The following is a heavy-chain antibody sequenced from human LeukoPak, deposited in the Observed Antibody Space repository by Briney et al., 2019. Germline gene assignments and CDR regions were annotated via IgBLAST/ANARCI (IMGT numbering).Heavy chain of an antibody. J-gene: IGHJ4*02. CDR2: IYYSGST. CDR1: GGSISSGDYY. D-gene: IGHD5-18*01. Sequence: SAALSLTCTVSGGSISSGDYYWSWIRQPPGKGLEWIGYIYYSGSTYYNPSLKSRVTISVDTSKNQLSLKLSSVTAADTAVYYCARGDTATDLFFDYWGQGTLVTVSS. CDR3: ARGDTATDLFFDY. V-gene: IGHV4-30-4*01.